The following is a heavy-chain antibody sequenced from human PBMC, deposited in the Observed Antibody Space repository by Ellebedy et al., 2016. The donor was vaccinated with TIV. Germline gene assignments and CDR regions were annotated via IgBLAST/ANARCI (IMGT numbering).Heavy chain of an antibody. CDR3: ASFATPDYYYMDV. CDR1: GFTFSSYA. Sequence: GESLKISXAASGFTFSSYAMSWVRQAPGKGLEWVSGISGSGGSTYYTDSVKGRFTISRDNSKNTLYLQMNSLRAEDTAVYYCASFATPDYYYMDVWGKGTTVTVSS. CDR2: ISGSGGST. V-gene: IGHV3-23*01. J-gene: IGHJ6*03. D-gene: IGHD2-15*01.